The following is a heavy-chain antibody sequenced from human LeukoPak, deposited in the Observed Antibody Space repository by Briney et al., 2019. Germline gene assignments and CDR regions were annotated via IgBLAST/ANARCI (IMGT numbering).Heavy chain of an antibody. CDR1: GFTVSTGY. CDR2: IFSSGTT. J-gene: IGHJ6*02. D-gene: IGHD2-8*02. CDR3: ARDPLVDHCGMHV. Sequence: GGSLRLSCAASGFTVSTGYMSWVRQVPGMGLEWISIIFSSGTTYYADSVKGRFTISRDNSKNTLYLQMNSLRAEDTAVYYCARDPLVDHCGMHVGGQGTTVTVYS. V-gene: IGHV3-66*01.